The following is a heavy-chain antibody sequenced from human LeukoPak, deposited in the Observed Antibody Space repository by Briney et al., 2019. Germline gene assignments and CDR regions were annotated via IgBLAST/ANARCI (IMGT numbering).Heavy chain of an antibody. Sequence: GGSLRFSCAASGFTFSTYWMNWVRQAPGKGLEWVANIKQDGGEKYYVDSVKGRFTISRDNAKSSLYLQMNSLRAEDTAVYFCARVAHFDRGMDVWGQGTTVIVSS. CDR1: GFTFSTYW. CDR2: IKQDGGEK. V-gene: IGHV3-7*01. J-gene: IGHJ6*02. D-gene: IGHD3-9*01. CDR3: ARVAHFDRGMDV.